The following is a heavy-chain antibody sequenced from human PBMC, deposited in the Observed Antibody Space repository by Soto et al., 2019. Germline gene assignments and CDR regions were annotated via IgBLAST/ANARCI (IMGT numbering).Heavy chain of an antibody. CDR1: GGSISSNY. J-gene: IGHJ4*02. D-gene: IGHD6-13*01. CDR3: ARYRREAVAGYTLDN. V-gene: IGHV4-59*01. CDR2: VYNSGST. Sequence: SETLYVNCTVSGGSISSNYWTWIRQPPGKGLEWIGYVYNSGSTNYNPSLKSRVTISEDTSKSQFSLKVNSMTAADTAVYYCARYRREAVAGYTLDNWGQGILVTVSS.